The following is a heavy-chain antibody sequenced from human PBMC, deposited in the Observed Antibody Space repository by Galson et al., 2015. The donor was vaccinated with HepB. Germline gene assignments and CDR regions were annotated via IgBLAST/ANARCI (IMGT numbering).Heavy chain of an antibody. CDR2: INAGNGNT. V-gene: IGHV1-3*01. CDR1: GYTFTRYA. J-gene: IGHJ4*02. D-gene: IGHD3-16*01. Sequence: SVKVSCKASGYTFTRYAMHWVRQAPGQRLEWMGWINAGNGNTKYSQKFQGRVTITRDTSASTAYMELSSLRSEDTAVYYCARVEFGAATQGEFDYWGQGTLVTVSS. CDR3: ARVEFGAATQGEFDY.